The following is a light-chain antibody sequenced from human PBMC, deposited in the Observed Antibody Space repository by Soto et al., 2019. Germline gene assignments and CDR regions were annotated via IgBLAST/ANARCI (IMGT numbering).Light chain of an antibody. CDR1: QSADTN. CDR2: GAS. CDR3: QKYSNWPRN. J-gene: IGKJ5*01. Sequence: VMPQSPATRSVSLGERATLPRRASQSADTNVVWYPQRRGQALSLLIYGASTRATGVPARFSDSGSGTECTLTLTCLHSEDGAVYFGQKYSNWPRNVGQETRLEI. V-gene: IGKV3-15*01.